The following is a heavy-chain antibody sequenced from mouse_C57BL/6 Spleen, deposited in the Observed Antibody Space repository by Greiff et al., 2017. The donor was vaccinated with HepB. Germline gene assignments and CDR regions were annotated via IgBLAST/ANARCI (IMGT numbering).Heavy chain of an antibody. V-gene: IGHV1-64*01. CDR3: SRIDSSGYDAIDY. Sequence: QVQLQQPGAELVKPGASVKLSCKASGYTFTSYWMHWVKQRPGQGLEWIGMIHPNSGSTNYNEKFKSKATLTVDKSSSTAYMQLSSLTSEDSAFYYCSRIDSSGYDAIDYWGQGTSVTVSS. CDR2: IHPNSGST. D-gene: IGHD3-2*02. J-gene: IGHJ4*01. CDR1: GYTFTSYW.